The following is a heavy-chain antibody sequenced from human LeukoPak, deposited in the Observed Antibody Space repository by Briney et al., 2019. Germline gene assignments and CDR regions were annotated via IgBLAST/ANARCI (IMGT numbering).Heavy chain of an antibody. Sequence: PGRSLRLSCAASGFTFSSYAMHWVRQAPGKGLEWVAVISYDGSNKYYADSVKGRFTISRDNSKNTLYLQMNSLRAEDTAVYYCARRSDIYSDYWGQGTLVTVSS. CDR3: ARRSDIYSDY. V-gene: IGHV3-30*04. CDR1: GFTFSSYA. J-gene: IGHJ4*02. CDR2: ISYDGSNK. D-gene: IGHD1-26*01.